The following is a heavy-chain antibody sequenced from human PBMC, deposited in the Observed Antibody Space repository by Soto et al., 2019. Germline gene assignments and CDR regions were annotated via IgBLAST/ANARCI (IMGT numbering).Heavy chain of an antibody. CDR1: GGSINSGGNY. V-gene: IGHV4-31*03. D-gene: IGHD3-22*01. J-gene: IGHJ4*02. CDR3: ARNYYNSYAFGY. Sequence: PSETLSLTCTVSGGSINSGGNYWSWIRQHPGKGLEWSGKIFYTGSTSYNPSLKSRVNISVDTSKNQFSLKVNSVTAADTAVYYCARNYYNSYAFGYWGQGTLVTVSS. CDR2: IFYTGST.